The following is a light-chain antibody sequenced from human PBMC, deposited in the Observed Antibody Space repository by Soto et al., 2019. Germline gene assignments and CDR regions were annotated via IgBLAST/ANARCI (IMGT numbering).Light chain of an antibody. CDR1: SSDVGGYNY. CDR3: SSYTSSRTLDVV. CDR2: DVS. Sequence: QSALTQPASVSGSPGQSITISCTGTSSDVGGYNYVSWYQQHPGKAPKLMIYDVSNRPSGVSNRFSGSTSGNTASLTISGLQAEDEADYYCSSYTSSRTLDVVFGGGTKLTVL. J-gene: IGLJ2*01. V-gene: IGLV2-14*01.